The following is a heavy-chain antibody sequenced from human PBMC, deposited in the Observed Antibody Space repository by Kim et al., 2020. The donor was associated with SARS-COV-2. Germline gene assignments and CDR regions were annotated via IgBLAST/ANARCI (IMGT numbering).Heavy chain of an antibody. D-gene: IGHD3-22*01. V-gene: IGHV3-23*01. Sequence: GGSLRLSCEVSGVSFESYAMHWVRQAPGKGLEWVSSIGGRGDSTYYADSLQGRITTSRDNARNTVYLDMSNLRVDDTAVYYCTNGTYNNYFFKALGYDDYWGREPLVPVP. CDR1: GVSFESYA. J-gene: IGHJ4*02. CDR2: IGGRGDST. CDR3: TNGTYNNYFFKALGYDDY.